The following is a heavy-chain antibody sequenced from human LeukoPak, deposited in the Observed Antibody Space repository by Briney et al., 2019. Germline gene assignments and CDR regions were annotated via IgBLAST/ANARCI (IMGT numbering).Heavy chain of an antibody. Sequence: PGGSLRLSCVASGFTFSKYAVSWVRQAPGKGLEWVSSISDSGGKTYYADSVKGRFTIFRDNSKNTFYLQMNSLRADDTAVYYCAKTFGTIDPFEYWGQGTLVTVSS. J-gene: IGHJ4*02. CDR3: AKTFGTIDPFEY. D-gene: IGHD2-2*01. CDR1: GFTFSKYA. CDR2: ISDSGGKT. V-gene: IGHV3-23*01.